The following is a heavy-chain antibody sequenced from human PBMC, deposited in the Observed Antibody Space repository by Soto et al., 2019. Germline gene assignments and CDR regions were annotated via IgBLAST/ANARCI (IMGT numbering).Heavy chain of an antibody. J-gene: IGHJ4*02. D-gene: IGHD6-13*01. CDR1: GFTFSSYA. V-gene: IGHV3-23*01. Sequence: TASGFTFSSYAMSWVRQAPGKGLEWVSAISGSGGSTYYADSVKGRFTISGDNSKNTLYLQMNSLRAEDTAVYYCAYSSTPFDYWGQGTLVTVSS. CDR2: ISGSGGST. CDR3: AYSSTPFDY.